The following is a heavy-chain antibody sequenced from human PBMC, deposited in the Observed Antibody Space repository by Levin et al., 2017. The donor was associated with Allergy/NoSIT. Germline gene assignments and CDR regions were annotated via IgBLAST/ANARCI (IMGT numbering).Heavy chain of an antibody. V-gene: IGHV3-9*01. CDR1: GFTFDDYA. CDR3: AKGLTIFGPSDY. J-gene: IGHJ4*02. Sequence: SLKISCAASGFTFDDYAMHWVRQAPGKGLEWVSGISWNSGSIGYADSVKGRFTISRDNAKNSLYLQMNSLRAEDTALYYCAKGLTIFGPSDYWGQGTLVTVSS. D-gene: IGHD3-3*01. CDR2: ISWNSGSI.